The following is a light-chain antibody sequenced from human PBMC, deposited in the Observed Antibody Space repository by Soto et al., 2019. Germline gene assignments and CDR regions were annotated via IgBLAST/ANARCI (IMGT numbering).Light chain of an antibody. Sequence: DIKMTHSGSSLSASVGGRVTVTCRASQSISSYLNWYQQKPGKAPKLLIYDASSLESGVPSRFSGSGSGTEFTLTINSLQPDDFATYYCQQYNSYFGGGTKVDIK. V-gene: IGKV1-5*01. CDR3: QQYNSY. J-gene: IGKJ4*01. CDR1: QSISSY. CDR2: DAS.